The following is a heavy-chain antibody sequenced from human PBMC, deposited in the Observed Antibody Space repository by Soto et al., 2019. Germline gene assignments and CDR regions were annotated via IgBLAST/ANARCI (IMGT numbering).Heavy chain of an antibody. J-gene: IGHJ4*02. CDR2: MNPKSGGT. V-gene: IGHV1-2*02. CDR1: GYTFSAYY. CDR3: ARVAGYSYGYNFDY. Sequence: ASVKVSCKASGYTFSAYYTHWVRQAPGQGLEWMGWMNPKSGGTYFAQKFQGRVTLTRDTSISTAYMELSSLRSEDTAVYYCARVAGYSYGYNFDYWGQGTLVTVSS. D-gene: IGHD5-18*01.